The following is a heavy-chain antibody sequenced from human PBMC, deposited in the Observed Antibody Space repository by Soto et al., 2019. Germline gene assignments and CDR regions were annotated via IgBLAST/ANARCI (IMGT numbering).Heavy chain of an antibody. V-gene: IGHV3-48*01. Sequence: GGSLRLSCAASGFTFSSYSMNWVRQAPGKGLEWVSYISSSSSTIYYADSVKGRFTISRDNPKNSLYLQMKSLRAEETAVYYCARALDGRISCSSTSCYASYYYYYMDVWGKGTTVTVSS. CDR1: GFTFSSYS. CDR2: ISSSSSTI. CDR3: ARALDGRISCSSTSCYASYYYYYMDV. J-gene: IGHJ6*03. D-gene: IGHD2-2*01.